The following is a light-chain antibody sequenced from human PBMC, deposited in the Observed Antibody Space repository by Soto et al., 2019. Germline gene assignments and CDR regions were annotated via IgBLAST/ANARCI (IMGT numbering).Light chain of an antibody. Sequence: DMQMTQSPSTLSASVGDRVTITCRASRSISGWLAWYQQKPGKAPRLLIYDASSLESGVPSRFSGSGSGTEFTLTISSLQPDDFATYYCQQYNSYSSTFGQGTKV. CDR2: DAS. J-gene: IGKJ1*01. V-gene: IGKV1-5*01. CDR3: QQYNSYSST. CDR1: RSISGW.